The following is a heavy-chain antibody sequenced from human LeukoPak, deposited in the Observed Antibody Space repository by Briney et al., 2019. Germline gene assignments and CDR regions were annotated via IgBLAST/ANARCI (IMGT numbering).Heavy chain of an antibody. D-gene: IGHD2-2*01. CDR1: GFTFNTDS. J-gene: IGHJ4*02. V-gene: IGHV3-21*01. CDR2: ISDRGSYI. CDR3: ANHLACGSTSCPSFDD. Sequence: GGSLRLSCTASGFTFNTDSMNWVRVAPGKGLEWVASISDRGSYIYYADSVKGRFTISRDNAKNSLYLQMNSLRADDTAVYYCANHLACGSTSCPSFDDWGQGTLVTVSS.